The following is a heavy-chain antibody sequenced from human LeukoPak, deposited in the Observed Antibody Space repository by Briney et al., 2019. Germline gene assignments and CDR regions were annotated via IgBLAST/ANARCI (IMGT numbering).Heavy chain of an antibody. D-gene: IGHD2-2*01. V-gene: IGHV4-34*01. Sequence: SETLSLTCAVYGGSFSGYYWSWIRQPPGHGLEWIGEINLRGSTNYNPSLKSRVTISVDTSKNQFSLKLSSVTAADTAVYYCARTAAAAYGDDYWGQGTLVTVSS. J-gene: IGHJ4*02. CDR3: ARTAAAAYGDDY. CDR2: INLRGST. CDR1: GGSFSGYY.